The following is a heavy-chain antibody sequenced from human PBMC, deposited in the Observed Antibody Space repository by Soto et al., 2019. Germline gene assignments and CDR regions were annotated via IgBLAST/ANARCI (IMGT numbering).Heavy chain of an antibody. CDR3: AKEDSDNPGGDY. Sequence: EVKLLESGGGLVQPGGSLRLSCAASGFTFSNYARSWVRQAPGKGLEWVSAISGSGGSTNYADSVKGRFTISRDNSKDTLYRQMNSLRADDTAGYFWAKEDSDNPGGDYCGQGTLVTFCS. J-gene: IGHJ4*02. V-gene: IGHV3-23*01. CDR1: GFTFSNYA. D-gene: IGHD1-1*01. CDR2: ISGSGGST.